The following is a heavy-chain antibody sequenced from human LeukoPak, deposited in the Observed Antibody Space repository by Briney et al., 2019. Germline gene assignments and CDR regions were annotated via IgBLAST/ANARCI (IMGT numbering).Heavy chain of an antibody. V-gene: IGHV4-59*01. CDR1: GGSISSYY. D-gene: IGHD3-22*01. CDR3: AKVYDSSGYYYFRYFDY. CDR2: IYYSGST. J-gene: IGHJ4*02. Sequence: PSETLSLTCTVSGGSISSYYWSWIRQPPGKGLEWIGYIYYSGSTNYNPSLKSRVTISVDTSKNQFSLKLSSVTAADTAVYYCAKVYDSSGYYYFRYFDYWGQGTLVTVSS.